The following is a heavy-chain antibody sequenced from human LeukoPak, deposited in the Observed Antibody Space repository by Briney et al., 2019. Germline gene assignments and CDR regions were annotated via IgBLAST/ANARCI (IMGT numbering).Heavy chain of an antibody. CDR3: AKSRRVYYYYGMDV. CDR1: GFTVSSNY. J-gene: IGHJ6*02. Sequence: GGSLRLSCAASGFTVSSNYMSWVRQAPGKGLEWVSVIYSGGSTYYADSVKGRFTISRDNSKNTLYLQMNSLRAEDTAVYYCAKSRRVYYYYGMDVWGQGTTVTVSS. CDR2: IYSGGST. V-gene: IGHV3-66*01.